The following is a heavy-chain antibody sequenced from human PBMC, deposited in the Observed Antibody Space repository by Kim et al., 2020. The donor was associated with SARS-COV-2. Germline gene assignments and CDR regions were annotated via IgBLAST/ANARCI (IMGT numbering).Heavy chain of an antibody. V-gene: IGHV3-48*02. CDR3: ARDSGIVVVPAASYYFDY. CDR1: GFTFSSYS. CDR2: ISSSSSTI. J-gene: IGHJ4*02. D-gene: IGHD2-2*01. Sequence: GGSLRLSCAASGFTFSSYSMNWVRQAPGKGLEWVSYISSSSSTIYYADSVKGRFTISSDNAKNSLYLQMNSLRDEDTAVYYCARDSGIVVVPAASYYFDYWGQGTLVTVSS.